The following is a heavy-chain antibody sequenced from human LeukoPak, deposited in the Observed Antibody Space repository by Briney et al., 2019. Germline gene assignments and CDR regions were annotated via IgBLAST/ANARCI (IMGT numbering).Heavy chain of an antibody. Sequence: SETLSLTCAVYGESFSGYSWSWIRQPPGKGLEWIGEINHSGSTNYNPCLKSRVTISVDTSKNQFSLKLNSVTAADTAVYYCARRGVVPAARRQFDYWGQGTLVTVSS. CDR2: INHSGST. CDR3: ARRGVVPAARRQFDY. CDR1: GESFSGYS. D-gene: IGHD2-2*01. V-gene: IGHV4-34*01. J-gene: IGHJ4*02.